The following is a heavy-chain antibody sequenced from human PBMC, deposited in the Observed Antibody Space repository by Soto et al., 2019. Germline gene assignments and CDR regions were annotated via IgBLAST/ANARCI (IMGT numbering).Heavy chain of an antibody. Sequence: SVKVSCKASGGTFSSYAISWVRQAPGQGLEWMGGIIPIFGTANYAQKFQGRVTITADTSTSTAYMELRSLRSDDTAVYYCARDRFERFSTYYWGQGTLVTVSS. CDR1: GGTFSSYA. CDR3: ARDRFERFSTYY. V-gene: IGHV1-69*06. CDR2: IIPIFGTA. J-gene: IGHJ4*02. D-gene: IGHD3-10*01.